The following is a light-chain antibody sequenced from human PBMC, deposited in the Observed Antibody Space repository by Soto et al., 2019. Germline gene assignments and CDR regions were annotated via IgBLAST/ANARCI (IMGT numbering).Light chain of an antibody. CDR3: HQYNRFPRT. CDR1: QSLSIW. CDR2: KAS. V-gene: IGKV1-5*03. J-gene: IGKJ1*01. Sequence: DIQMTQSPSTLSASVGDRDTITCRASQSLSIWLAWYQQKPGKAPKLLIYKASTLQSGVPSRFSGSGSGTEFTLTITSLQPDDFATYYCHQYNRFPRTFGQGTKVDIK.